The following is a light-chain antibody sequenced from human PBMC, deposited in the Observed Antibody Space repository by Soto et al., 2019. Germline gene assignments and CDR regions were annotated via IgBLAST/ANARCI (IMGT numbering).Light chain of an antibody. CDR2: KAT. V-gene: IGKV1-5*03. CDR3: QQYNEFQYT. J-gene: IGKJ2*01. CDR1: QTISSR. Sequence: DIQMTQSPSSLSASIGDRVTITCRASQTISSRLAWYQQKPGQAPKLLIYKATNLQTGVASRFSGSGSGTEFSLTISSLLPDDFAVYYCQQYNEFQYTFGLGTRLDI.